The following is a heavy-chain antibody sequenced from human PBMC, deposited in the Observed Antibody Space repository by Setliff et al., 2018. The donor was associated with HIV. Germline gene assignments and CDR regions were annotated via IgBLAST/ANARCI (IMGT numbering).Heavy chain of an antibody. Sequence: GASVKVSCKASGYTFTSYYMHWVRQAPGQGLEWMGIINPSGGSTSYAQKFQGRVTMTRDTSTRTVYMELNSLGSGDTAVYYCARGGVRGYSYGEAFDIWGQGTLVTVSS. CDR1: GYTFTSYY. J-gene: IGHJ3*02. CDR2: INPSGGST. V-gene: IGHV1-46*01. CDR3: ARGGVRGYSYGEAFDI. D-gene: IGHD5-18*01.